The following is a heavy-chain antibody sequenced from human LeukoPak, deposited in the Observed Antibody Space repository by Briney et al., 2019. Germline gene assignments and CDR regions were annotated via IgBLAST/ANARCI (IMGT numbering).Heavy chain of an antibody. Sequence: PGGSLRLSCAASGFTFSSYAMHWVRQAPGKGLEWVADISYDGSNKYYADSVKGRFTISRDNSKNTLYLQMNSLRAEDTAVYYCAREPPTVTTSLGYWGQGTLVTVSS. D-gene: IGHD4-17*01. CDR3: AREPPTVTTSLGY. J-gene: IGHJ4*02. V-gene: IGHV3-30-3*01. CDR2: ISYDGSNK. CDR1: GFTFSSYA.